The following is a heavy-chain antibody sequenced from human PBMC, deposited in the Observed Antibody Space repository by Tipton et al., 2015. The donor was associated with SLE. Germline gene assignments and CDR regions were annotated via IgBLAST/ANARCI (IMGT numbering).Heavy chain of an antibody. V-gene: IGHV3-30*02. Sequence: SLRLSCAASGFTFSSYGMHWVRQAPGKGLEWVAFIRYDGSNKYYADSVKGRFTISRDNAKNSLYLQMNSLRAEDTAVYYCARAYQRIPSAFDIWGQGTMVTVSS. CDR1: GFTFSSYG. CDR3: ARAYQRIPSAFDI. CDR2: IRYDGSNK. J-gene: IGHJ3*02.